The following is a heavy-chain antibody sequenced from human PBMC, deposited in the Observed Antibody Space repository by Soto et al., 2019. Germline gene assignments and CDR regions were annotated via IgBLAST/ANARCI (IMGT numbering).Heavy chain of an antibody. CDR1: GYTLTELS. D-gene: IGHD3-22*01. CDR3: ATTPRSSGSSGY. Sequence: ASVKVSCKVSGYTLTELSMHWVRQAPGKGLEWMGGFDPEDGETIYAQKFQGRVTMTEDTSTDTAYMELSSLRSEDTAVYYCATTPRSSGSSGYWGQGTLVTVSS. V-gene: IGHV1-24*01. J-gene: IGHJ4*02. CDR2: FDPEDGET.